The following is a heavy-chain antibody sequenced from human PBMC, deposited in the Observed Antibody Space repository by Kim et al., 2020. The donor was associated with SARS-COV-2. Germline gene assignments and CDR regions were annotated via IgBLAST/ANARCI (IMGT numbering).Heavy chain of an antibody. CDR1: GGTFSSYA. Sequence: SVKVSCKASGGTFSSYAISWVRQAPGQGLEWMGGIIPILGTANYAQKFQGRVTITADESTSTAYMELSSLRSEDTAVYYCARSGCGGDCYSGWFDPWGQGTLVTVSS. V-gene: IGHV1-69*13. CDR3: ARSGCGGDCYSGWFDP. J-gene: IGHJ5*02. CDR2: IIPILGTA. D-gene: IGHD2-21*01.